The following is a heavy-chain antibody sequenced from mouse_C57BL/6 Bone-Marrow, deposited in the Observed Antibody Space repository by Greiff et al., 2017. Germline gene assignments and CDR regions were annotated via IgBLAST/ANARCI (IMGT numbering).Heavy chain of an antibody. CDR1: GYTFTSYG. V-gene: IGHV1-81*01. J-gene: IGHJ3*01. CDR2: IYPRGGNT. Sequence: QVQLKQSGAELARPGASVKLSCKASGYTFTSYGISWVKQRTGQGLEWIGEIYPRGGNTYYDEKFKGKATLTADKSSSTAYMELRSLTSEDSAVYFCARATTVVTTFAYWGQGTLVTVSA. D-gene: IGHD1-1*01. CDR3: ARATTVVTTFAY.